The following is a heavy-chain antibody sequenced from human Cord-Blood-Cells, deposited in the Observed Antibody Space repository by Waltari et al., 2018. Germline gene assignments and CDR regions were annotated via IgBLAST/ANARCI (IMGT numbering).Heavy chain of an antibody. CDR2: FDPEDGET. D-gene: IGHD3-10*01. CDR3: ATGRYYGSGSYYYYYYGMDV. CDR1: GYTLTELS. V-gene: IGHV1-24*01. J-gene: IGHJ6*02. Sequence: QVQLVQSGAAVKKPGASVKVSCKVSGYTLTELSMHRVRQAPGIGLGWMGGFDPEDGETIYAQKFQGRVTMTEDTSTDTAYMELSSLRSEDTAVYYCATGRYYGSGSYYYYYYGMDVWGQGTTVTVSS.